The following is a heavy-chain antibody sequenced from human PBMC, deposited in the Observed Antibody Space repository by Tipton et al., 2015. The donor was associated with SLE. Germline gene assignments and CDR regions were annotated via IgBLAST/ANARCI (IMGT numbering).Heavy chain of an antibody. Sequence: TLSLTCTVSGGSISPYYWSWIRQSPGKGLEWIGNIYYSGSVNYNPSLNGRVSVSVDKSKNQFSLKLSSVTAADTAVYYCARVPVAGTGYDYWGQGTLVTVSS. J-gene: IGHJ4*02. CDR2: IYYSGSV. V-gene: IGHV4-59*12. CDR1: GGSISPYY. D-gene: IGHD6-19*01. CDR3: ARVPVAGTGYDY.